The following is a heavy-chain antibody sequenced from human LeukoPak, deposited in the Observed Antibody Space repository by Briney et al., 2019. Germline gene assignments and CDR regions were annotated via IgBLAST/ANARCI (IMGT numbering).Heavy chain of an antibody. J-gene: IGHJ4*02. CDR2: IYPGDSDT. Sequence: GESLKISCKGSGYSFTSYWIGWVRQMPGKGLEWMGIIYPGDSDTRYSPSFRGQVTITADKSISTAYLQWSSLKASDTAMYYCARQIAVTTYYFDYWGQGTLVTVSS. CDR3: ARQIAVTTYYFDY. V-gene: IGHV5-51*01. CDR1: GYSFTSYW. D-gene: IGHD4-11*01.